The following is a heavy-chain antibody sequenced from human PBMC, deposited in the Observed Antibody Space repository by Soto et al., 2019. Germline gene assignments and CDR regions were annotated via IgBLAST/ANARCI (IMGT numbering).Heavy chain of an antibody. CDR1: GGSISSGPYS. V-gene: IGHV4-39*01. Sequence: QLQLQESGPGLMKPSETLSLTCTVSGGSISSGPYSWGWIRQPPGEGLEWIGTFHYSESTYYNPSLESRVTISVDTSKHQFSLKVSSVTVADTAVYYCARLGGYCSSTSCYGYYGMDVWGQGTTVTVS. D-gene: IGHD2-2*01. CDR3: ARLGGYCSSTSCYGYYGMDV. CDR2: FHYSEST. J-gene: IGHJ6*02.